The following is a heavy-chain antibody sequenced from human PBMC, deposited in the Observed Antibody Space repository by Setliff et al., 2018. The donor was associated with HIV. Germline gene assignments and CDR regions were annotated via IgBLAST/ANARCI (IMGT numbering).Heavy chain of an antibody. CDR1: GFTFSSDA. Sequence: PGGSLRLSCEASGFTFSSDAMSWVRQAPGKGLEWVSAISGSGGSTHYADSVKGRFTISRDNSKNTLYLQMNSLRAEDTAVYYCAKDPTWGLDYWGQGTLFTVSS. D-gene: IGHD7-27*01. CDR2: ISGSGGST. CDR3: AKDPTWGLDY. V-gene: IGHV3-23*01. J-gene: IGHJ4*02.